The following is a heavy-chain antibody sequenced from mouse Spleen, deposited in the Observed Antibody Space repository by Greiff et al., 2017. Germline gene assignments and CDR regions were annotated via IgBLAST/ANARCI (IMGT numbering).Heavy chain of an antibody. Sequence: VQGVESGAELVRPGTSVKISCKASGYAFTNYWLGWVKQRPGHGLEWIGDIYPGSGNTYYNEKFKGKATLTADKSSSTAYMQLSSLTSEDSAVYFCARLILFYYGSLYWYFDVWGAGTTVTVSS. J-gene: IGHJ1*01. D-gene: IGHD1-1*01. CDR3: ARLILFYYGSLYWYFDV. CDR2: IYPGSGNT. V-gene: IGHV1-63*01. CDR1: GYAFTNYW.